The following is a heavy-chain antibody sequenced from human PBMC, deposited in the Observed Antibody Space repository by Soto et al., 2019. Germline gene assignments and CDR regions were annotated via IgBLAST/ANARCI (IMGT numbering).Heavy chain of an antibody. D-gene: IGHD1-1*01. CDR1: GGSFSGYY. J-gene: IGHJ6*02. V-gene: IGHV4-34*01. Sequence: KASETLSLTCAVYGGSFSGYYWSWIRQPPGKGLEWIGEINHSGSTNYNPSLKSRVTISVDTSKNQFSLKLSSVTAADTAVYYCASQLGHYYYYYGMDVWGQGXTVTVSS. CDR3: ASQLGHYYYYYGMDV. CDR2: INHSGST.